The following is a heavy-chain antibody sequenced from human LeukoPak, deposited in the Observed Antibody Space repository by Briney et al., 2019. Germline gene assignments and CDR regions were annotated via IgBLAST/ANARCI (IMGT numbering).Heavy chain of an antibody. V-gene: IGHV1-2*02. D-gene: IGHD6-19*01. CDR1: GYTFTAYY. J-gene: IGHJ5*02. CDR3: AKHIAVAGTLQNKNLNWFDP. Sequence: ASVKVSCKASGYTFTAYYMHWVRQAPGQGLEWMGWINPNSGGTNYAQKFQGRVTMTRDTSISTAYMELSRLRSDDTAVYYCAKHIAVAGTLQNKNLNWFDPWGQGALVTVSS. CDR2: INPNSGGT.